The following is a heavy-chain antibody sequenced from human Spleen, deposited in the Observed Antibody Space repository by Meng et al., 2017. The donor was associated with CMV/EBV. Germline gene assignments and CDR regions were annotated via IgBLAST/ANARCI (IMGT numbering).Heavy chain of an antibody. V-gene: IGHV1-2*02. J-gene: IGHJ6*02. CDR1: GNPFAGYF. Sequence: ASVKVSCKASGNPFAGYFIHWVRQAPGQGPEWMGWMNPNNGGTYFARKFQGRVTMTSDTSINTAYMDLSRLRSDDTAVYYCARELEQQLSGMDVWGQGTTVTVSS. CDR3: ARELEQQLSGMDV. CDR2: MNPNNGGT. D-gene: IGHD6-13*01.